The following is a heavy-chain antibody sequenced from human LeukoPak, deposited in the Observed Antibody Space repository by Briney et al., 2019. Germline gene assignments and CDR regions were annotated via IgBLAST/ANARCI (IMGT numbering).Heavy chain of an antibody. Sequence: PGGSLRLSCAASGFAFSSYSMNWVRQAPGKGLEWVSSISSTSSYIYYADSVKGRFTISRDNAKNSLYLQMNSLRAEDTAVYYCAKCLLVVVAATRRDYYYVMDVWGQGTTVTVSS. CDR3: AKCLLVVVAATRRDYYYVMDV. J-gene: IGHJ6*02. CDR2: ISSTSSYI. V-gene: IGHV3-21*04. CDR1: GFAFSSYS. D-gene: IGHD2-15*01.